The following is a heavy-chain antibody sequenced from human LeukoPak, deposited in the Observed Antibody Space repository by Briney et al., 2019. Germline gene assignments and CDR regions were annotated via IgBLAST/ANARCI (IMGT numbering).Heavy chain of an antibody. V-gene: IGHV3-30*18. Sequence: GGSLRLSCAASGFTFSSYGMHWVRQAPGKGLEWVAVISYDGSTQYYADSVKGRFTISRDNSNNMLSLQMNSLKAEDTAVYYCAKGRMMATIMISFDYWGRGTLVTVSS. J-gene: IGHJ4*02. D-gene: IGHD5-24*01. CDR3: AKGRMMATIMISFDY. CDR1: GFTFSSYG. CDR2: ISYDGSTQ.